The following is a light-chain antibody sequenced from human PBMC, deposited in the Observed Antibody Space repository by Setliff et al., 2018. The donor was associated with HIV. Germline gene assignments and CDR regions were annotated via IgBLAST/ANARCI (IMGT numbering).Light chain of an antibody. J-gene: IGKJ2*01. CDR2: EAS. V-gene: IGKV1-5*03. Sequence: DIQMTQSPSTLSASVGDRVTITCRASQSISGWLAWYQQKPGKAPKILIYEASSLQSGVPSTFSGSTSGTEFTLTISSLQPGDFATYYCQQYDSYPYTFGQGTKVDIK. CDR3: QQYDSYPYT. CDR1: QSISGW.